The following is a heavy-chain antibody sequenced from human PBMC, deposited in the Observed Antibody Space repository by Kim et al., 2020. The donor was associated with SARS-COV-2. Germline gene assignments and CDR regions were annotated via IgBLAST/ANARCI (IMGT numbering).Heavy chain of an antibody. CDR1: GFTFSSYG. V-gene: IGHV3-30*18. CDR2: ISYDGSNK. D-gene: IGHD3-10*01. J-gene: IGHJ4*02. CDR3: AKQEGSGSYWGGDIDY. Sequence: GGSLRLSCAASGFTFSSYGMHWVRQAPGKGLEWVAVISYDGSNKYYADSVKGRLTISRDNSKNTVNLQMNNLRAEETAVYYCAKQEGSGSYWGGDIDYWGQGTLVTVSS.